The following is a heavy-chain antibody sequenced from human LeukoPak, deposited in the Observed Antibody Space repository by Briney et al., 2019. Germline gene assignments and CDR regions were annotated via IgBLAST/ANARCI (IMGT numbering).Heavy chain of an antibody. CDR2: IIPILGIA. CDR1: GGTFSSYA. V-gene: IGHV1-69*04. D-gene: IGHD3-10*01. Sequence: SVKVSCKASGGTFSSYAISWVRQAPGQGREWVGRIIPILGIANYAQKFQGRVTITADKSTSTAYMELSSLRSEDTAVYYCARVRLWFGECMDVWGQGTTVTVSS. CDR3: ARVRLWFGECMDV. J-gene: IGHJ6*02.